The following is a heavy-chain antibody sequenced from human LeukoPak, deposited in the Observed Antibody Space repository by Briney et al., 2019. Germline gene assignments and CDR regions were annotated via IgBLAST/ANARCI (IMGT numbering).Heavy chain of an antibody. CDR2: ITSSGETT. CDR1: GSIPFNSHS. V-gene: IGHV3-23*01. J-gene: IGHJ4*02. CDR3: AKMQGYFDY. Sequence: GGSLRLSCAASGSIPFNSHSMSWVRQAPGKGLEWVSAITSSGETTYYADSVKGRFTISRDNSKNMVYLQMNSLRAEDAATYYCAKMQGYFDYWGQGSLVTVSP.